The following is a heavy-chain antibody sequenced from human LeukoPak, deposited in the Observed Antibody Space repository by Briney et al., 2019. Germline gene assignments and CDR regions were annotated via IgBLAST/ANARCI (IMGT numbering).Heavy chain of an antibody. V-gene: IGHV4-61*02. CDR2: INNSGST. D-gene: IGHD6-13*01. CDR3: ARSPAGTAEFDI. CDR1: GGSISSDSYY. J-gene: IGHJ3*02. Sequence: SQTLSLTCTVSGGSISSDSYYWSWIRQPAGKGLEWIGRINNSGSTNYNPSLKSRVTISVDTSKNQFSLNLTSVTAADTAVYYCARSPAGTAEFDIWGQGARVTVSS.